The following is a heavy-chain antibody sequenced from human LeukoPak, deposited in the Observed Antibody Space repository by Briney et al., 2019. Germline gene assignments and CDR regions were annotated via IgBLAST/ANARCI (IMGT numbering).Heavy chain of an antibody. V-gene: IGHV4-38-2*02. J-gene: IGHJ4*02. Sequence: PSETLSLTCSVSGDSVTTASYWGWIRQPPGKGLQWIGSIYHTGNTYSSPSLESRLTISLDTSKNLFSLSLSSVTAADAAVYYCAKDMRFRGAYFDNWSQGTLVTVSS. D-gene: IGHD1-26*01. CDR1: GDSVTTASY. CDR3: AKDMRFRGAYFDN. CDR2: IYHTGNT.